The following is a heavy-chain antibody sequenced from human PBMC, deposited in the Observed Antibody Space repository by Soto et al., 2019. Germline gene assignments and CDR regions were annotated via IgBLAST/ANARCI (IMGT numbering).Heavy chain of an antibody. CDR3: ASSAVYAGTTCWFDP. CDR1: GYTFTSYG. CDR2: ISAYNGNT. J-gene: IGHJ5*02. Sequence: ASVKVSCKASGYTFTSYGISWVRQAPGQGLEWMGWISAYNGNTNYAQKLQGRVTMTTDTSTSTAYMELRSLRSDDTAVYYCASSAVYAGTTCWFDPWGQGTLVTVSS. V-gene: IGHV1-18*04. D-gene: IGHD1-1*01.